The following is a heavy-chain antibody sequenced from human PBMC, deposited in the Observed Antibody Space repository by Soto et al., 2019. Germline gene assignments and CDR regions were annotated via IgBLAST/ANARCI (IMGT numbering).Heavy chain of an antibody. CDR1: VYTFTGYY. V-gene: IGHV1-2*02. CDR3: ARDTQWEIPVY. CDR2: INPNSVGT. J-gene: IGHJ4*02. Sequence: ASVKVSCKASVYTFTGYYMHWVRQAPGQGREWMGWINPNSVGTNYAQKFHGRVTMTRDTAISTAYMELSRLRSDDTAVYYCARDTQWEIPVYWGQGTLVTVSS. D-gene: IGHD1-26*01.